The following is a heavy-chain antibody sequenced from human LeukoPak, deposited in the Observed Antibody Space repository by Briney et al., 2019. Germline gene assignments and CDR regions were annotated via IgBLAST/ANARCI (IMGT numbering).Heavy chain of an antibody. CDR2: INHSGST. CDR1: GGSFSGYY. V-gene: IGHV4-34*01. CDR3: ARNIVVVPAAIERDDAFDL. J-gene: IGHJ3*01. D-gene: IGHD2-2*01. Sequence: KPSETLSLTCAVYGGSFSGYYWSWIRQPPGKGLEWIGEINHSGSTNYNPSLKSRVTISVDTSKNQFSLKLSSVTAADTAVYYCARNIVVVPAAIERDDAFDLWGQGTMGTVSS.